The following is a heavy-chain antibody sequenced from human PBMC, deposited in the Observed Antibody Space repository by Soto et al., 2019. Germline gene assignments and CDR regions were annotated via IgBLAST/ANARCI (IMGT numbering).Heavy chain of an antibody. CDR2: ISAYNGNT. D-gene: IGHD3-16*01. CDR1: GYTFTSYG. V-gene: IGHV1-18*01. Sequence: GASVKVSCKASGYTFTSYGISWVRQAPGQGLEWMGWISAYNGNTNYAQKLQGRVTMTTDTTTSTAYMELRNLRSDDTAGYYYAMNHLHDYVWGSAPAGVFDYWGQGTLVTVSS. CDR3: AMNHLHDYVWGSAPAGVFDY. J-gene: IGHJ4*02.